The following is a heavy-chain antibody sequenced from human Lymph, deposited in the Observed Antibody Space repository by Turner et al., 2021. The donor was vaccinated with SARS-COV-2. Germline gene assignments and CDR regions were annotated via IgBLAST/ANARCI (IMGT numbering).Heavy chain of an antibody. D-gene: IGHD6-6*01. CDR3: TRGETIAAHYDY. CDR2: IIPIFGTA. J-gene: IGHJ4*02. CDR1: GDTFSTYT. Sequence: QVQLVQSGAEVKKPGSSVKVSCKASGDTFSTYTISWVRQAPGQGLEWMGGIIPIFGTANYAQKFQGRVTITADESTSTAYMELSSLRSEDTAVYYCTRGETIAAHYDYWGQGTLVTVSS. V-gene: IGHV1-69*01.